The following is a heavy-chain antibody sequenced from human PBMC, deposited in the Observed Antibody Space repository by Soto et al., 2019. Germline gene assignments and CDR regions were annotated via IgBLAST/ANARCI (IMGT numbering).Heavy chain of an antibody. V-gene: IGHV4-59*01. CDR1: GGSISSYY. D-gene: IGHD3-3*01. CDR2: IYYSGST. J-gene: IGHJ6*02. Sequence: PSETLSLTCTVSGGSISSYYWSWIRQPPGKGLEWIGYIYYSGSTNYNPSLKSRVTISVDTSKNQFSLKLSSVTAADTAVYYCARSLTIFGVDPPYYYRMDVWGQGTTVTVSS. CDR3: ARSLTIFGVDPPYYYRMDV.